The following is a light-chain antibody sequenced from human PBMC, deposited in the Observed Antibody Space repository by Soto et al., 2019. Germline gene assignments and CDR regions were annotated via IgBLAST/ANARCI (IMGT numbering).Light chain of an antibody. CDR3: QQRSNWPPS. V-gene: IGKV3-11*01. CDR2: DAS. Sequence: EIVLTQSPATLSLSPGERATLSCRASQSVSSYLAWYQQKPGQAPTLLIYDASHRATGIPARFSGSGSGTDFTLTISSLEPEDFAVYYCQQRSNWPPSFGQGTRLEIK. CDR1: QSVSSY. J-gene: IGKJ5*01.